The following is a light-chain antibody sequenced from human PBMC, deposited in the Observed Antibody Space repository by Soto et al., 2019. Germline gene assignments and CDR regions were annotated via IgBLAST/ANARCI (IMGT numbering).Light chain of an antibody. Sequence: QSALTQPASVSGSPGQSITISCTGTSSDVGGYNSVSWYQQHPGKAPKLVIYEVTNRPSGISNRFSGSKSGNTASLTISGLQAEDEADYYCSSYTSSSTRVFGTGTTVTVL. V-gene: IGLV2-14*01. J-gene: IGLJ1*01. CDR2: EVT. CDR3: SSYTSSSTRV. CDR1: SSDVGGYNS.